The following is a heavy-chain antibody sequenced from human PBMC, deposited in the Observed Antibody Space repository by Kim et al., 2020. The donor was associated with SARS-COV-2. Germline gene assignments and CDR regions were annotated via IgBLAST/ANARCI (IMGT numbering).Heavy chain of an antibody. CDR1: GYTFTGYD. D-gene: IGHD6-19*01. Sequence: ASVKVSCKASGYTFTGYDLNWVRQATGQGLEWLGWMNPNSGNTGYADKFRGRISMTREISTSTAYMELSILTSEDTAVYYCTRHRSGHNDNWFDPWGQGTLVTVSS. CDR2: MNPNSGNT. J-gene: IGHJ5*02. V-gene: IGHV1-8*01. CDR3: TRHRSGHNDNWFDP.